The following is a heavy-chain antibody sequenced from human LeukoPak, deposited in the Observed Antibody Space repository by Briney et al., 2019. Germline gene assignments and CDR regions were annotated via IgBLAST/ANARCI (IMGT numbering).Heavy chain of an antibody. CDR3: ARAGDESTGHYDSLHF. D-gene: IGHD2-8*02. V-gene: IGHV1-2*02. Sequence: ASVKVSCKASGYTFDENHIHWVRQAPGQGREWMGWINPKQGATDSAQQCQGRLTMTRDTSIGSASMDLSGLRLDDTGIYYCARAGDESTGHYDSLHFWGQGTMVTVSS. CDR2: INPKQGAT. J-gene: IGHJ3*01. CDR1: GYTFDENH.